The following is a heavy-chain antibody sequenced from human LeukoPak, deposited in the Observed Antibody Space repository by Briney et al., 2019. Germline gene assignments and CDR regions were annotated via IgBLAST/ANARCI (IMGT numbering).Heavy chain of an antibody. CDR3: ARAAFPSPMGDAFDI. J-gene: IGHJ3*02. CDR1: GYSFTSYW. D-gene: IGHD1-26*01. CDR2: IYPGDSDT. Sequence: GESLKISCKGSGYSFTSYWIGWVRQMPGKGLEWMGIIYPGDSDTRYSPSFQGQVTISADKSISTAYLQWSSLKASDTAMYYCARAAFPSPMGDAFDIWGQGTMVTVSS. V-gene: IGHV5-51*01.